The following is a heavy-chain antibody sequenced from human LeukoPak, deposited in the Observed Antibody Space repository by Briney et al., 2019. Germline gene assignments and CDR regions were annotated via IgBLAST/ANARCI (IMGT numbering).Heavy chain of an antibody. CDR2: ISQSGST. D-gene: IGHD1-7*01. CDR1: GGSFSGYY. Sequence: PSETLSLTCAEYGGSFSGYYWSWIRQPPRKGLEWIGEISQSGSTNYNASLKSRVTISVDTSKNQFSLKFYFVTAADTAVYYCARVTLAGTTWDYFDYWGQGTLVTVSS. V-gene: IGHV4-34*01. CDR3: ARVTLAGTTWDYFDY. J-gene: IGHJ4*02.